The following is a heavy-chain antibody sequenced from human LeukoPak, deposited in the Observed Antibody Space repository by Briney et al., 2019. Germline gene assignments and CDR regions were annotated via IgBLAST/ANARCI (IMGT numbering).Heavy chain of an antibody. CDR1: GGSISSYY. J-gene: IGHJ4*02. V-gene: IGHV4-59*01. Sequence: PSETLSLTCTVSGGSISSYYWSWIRQPPGKGLEWIGYIYYSGSTNYNPSLKSRVTISVDTSKNQFSLKLSSVTAADTAVYYCARVIGYDSSGYYYGFDYWGQGTLVTVSS. CDR3: ARVIGYDSSGYYYGFDY. CDR2: IYYSGST. D-gene: IGHD3-22*01.